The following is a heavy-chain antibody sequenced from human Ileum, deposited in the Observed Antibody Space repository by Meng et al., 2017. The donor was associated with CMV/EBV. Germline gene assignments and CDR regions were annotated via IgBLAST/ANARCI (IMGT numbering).Heavy chain of an antibody. CDR3: ARDGLSGRYFDY. V-gene: IGHV7-4-1*02. J-gene: IGHJ4*02. CDR2: IDTNTGNP. Sequence: SCKTSGYTFHSKNIIWVRQAPGQGPEWMGWIDTNTGNPTYAQGFTGRFVFSLDTSVNTAYLQISSLKAEDTAVYYCARDGLSGRYFDYWGQGTLVTVSS. CDR1: GYTFHSKN. D-gene: IGHD1-26*01.